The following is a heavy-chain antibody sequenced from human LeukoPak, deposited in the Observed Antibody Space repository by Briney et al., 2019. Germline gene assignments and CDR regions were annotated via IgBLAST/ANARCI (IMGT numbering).Heavy chain of an antibody. J-gene: IGHJ4*02. V-gene: IGHV3-7*01. D-gene: IGHD1-26*01. Sequence: GGSLRLSCVASGFTFSTYWMSWVRQAPGKGLEWVANIKQDGSKNYYVESVKGRFTISRDNAKNSLYLQMNSLRVEDTAVYYCARDKIVGATYFDYWGQGTLVTVSS. CDR3: ARDKIVGATYFDY. CDR1: GFTFSTYW. CDR2: IKQDGSKN.